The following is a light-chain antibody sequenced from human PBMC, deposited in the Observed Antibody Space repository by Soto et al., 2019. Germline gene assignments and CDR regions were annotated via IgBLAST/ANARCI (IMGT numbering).Light chain of an antibody. CDR1: QGIRNE. J-gene: IGKJ1*01. Sequence: AIQMTQSPSSVSASVGDRGTITCRASQGIRNELGWYQQKPGKAPKLLIYSASSLQSGVPSRFSGSGSGTYFILTISGLQPEDFSTYFCLQDFTYPRTFGQGTKV. V-gene: IGKV1-6*01. CDR3: LQDFTYPRT. CDR2: SAS.